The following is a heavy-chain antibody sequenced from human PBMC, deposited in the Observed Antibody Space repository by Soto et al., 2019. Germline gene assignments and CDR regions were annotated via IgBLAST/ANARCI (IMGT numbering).Heavy chain of an antibody. CDR3: ARDLLSDSRRWYCFDP. Sequence: SVKVSCKASGGTFSSYTISWVRQAPGQGLEWMGRIIPILGIANYAQKFQGRVTITADKSTSTAYMELSSLRSEDTAVYYCARDLLSDSRRWYCFDPSGQGTLVTVSS. CDR1: GGTFSSYT. J-gene: IGHJ5*02. D-gene: IGHD6-13*01. V-gene: IGHV1-69*04. CDR2: IIPILGIA.